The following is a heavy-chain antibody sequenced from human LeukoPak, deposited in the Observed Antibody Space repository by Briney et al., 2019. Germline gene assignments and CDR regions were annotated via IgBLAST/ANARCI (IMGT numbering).Heavy chain of an antibody. D-gene: IGHD4-23*01. J-gene: IGHJ4*02. V-gene: IGHV1-2*02. CDR1: GYTFTGYY. CDR3: ARDIHGGNSGEDY. CDR2: INPNSGGT. Sequence: ASVKVSCKASGYTFTGYYMHWVRQAPGQGLEWMGWINPNSGGTNYAQKFQGRVTMTRDTSISTAYMELSRLRSDDTAVYYCARDIHGGNSGEDYWGQGTLVTVSS.